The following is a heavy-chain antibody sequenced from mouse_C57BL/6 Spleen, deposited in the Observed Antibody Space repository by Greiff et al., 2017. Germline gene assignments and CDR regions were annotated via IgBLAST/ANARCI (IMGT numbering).Heavy chain of an antibody. CDR2: INPGSGGT. CDR1: GYAFTNYL. J-gene: IGHJ2*01. Sequence: VQRVESGAELVRPGTSVKVSCKASGYAFTNYLIEWVKQRPGQGLEWIGVINPGSGGTNYNEKFKGKATLTADKSSSTAYMQLSSLTSEDSAVYFCARGSNYSLYFDYWGQGTTLTVSS. D-gene: IGHD2-5*01. CDR3: ARGSNYSLYFDY. V-gene: IGHV1-54*01.